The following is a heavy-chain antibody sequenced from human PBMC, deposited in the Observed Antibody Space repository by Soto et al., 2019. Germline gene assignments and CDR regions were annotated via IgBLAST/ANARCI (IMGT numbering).Heavy chain of an antibody. CDR1: GGSISSLY. V-gene: IGHV4-59*11. Sequence: SETLSLTCTVSGGSISSLYWSWVRQPPGKGLEWIGDIYSRESTNYNPSLKSRVTISLDAPNNQVSLKLSSVTAADTAVYYCARDNRSGAARRFDPWGQGTLVTVSS. J-gene: IGHJ5*02. CDR3: ARDNRSGAARRFDP. CDR2: IYSREST. D-gene: IGHD6-6*01.